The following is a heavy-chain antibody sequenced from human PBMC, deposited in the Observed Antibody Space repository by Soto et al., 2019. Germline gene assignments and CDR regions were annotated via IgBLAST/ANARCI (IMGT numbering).Heavy chain of an antibody. D-gene: IGHD3-3*01. J-gene: IGHJ6*02. CDR3: ASRGYYDFWSGYFSRNYYGMDV. CDR1: GGTFSSYA. Sequence: VASVKVSCKASGGTFSSYAISWVRQAPGQGLEWMGGIIPIFGTANYAQKFQGRVTITADESTSTAYMELSSLRSEDTAVYYCASRGYYDFWSGYFSRNYYGMDVWGQGATVTVSS. CDR2: IIPIFGTA. V-gene: IGHV1-69*13.